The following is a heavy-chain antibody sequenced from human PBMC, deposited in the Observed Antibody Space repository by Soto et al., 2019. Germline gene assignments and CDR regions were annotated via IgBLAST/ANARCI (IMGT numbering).Heavy chain of an antibody. D-gene: IGHD6-13*01. V-gene: IGHV4-59*01. J-gene: IGHJ5*02. CDR1: GGSISSYY. CDR3: ARDHIAAAGTSRSWFDP. CDR2: IYYSGST. Sequence: SETLSLTCTVSGGSISSYYWSWIRQPPGKGLEWIGYIYYSGSTNYNPSLKSRVTISVDTSKNQFSLKLSSVTAADTAVYYCARDHIAAAGTSRSWFDPWGQGTLVTVSS.